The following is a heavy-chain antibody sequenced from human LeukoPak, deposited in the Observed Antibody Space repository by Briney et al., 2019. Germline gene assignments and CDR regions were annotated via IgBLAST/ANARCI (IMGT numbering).Heavy chain of an antibody. CDR2: ISYDGSNE. V-gene: IGHV3-30-3*01. D-gene: IGHD3-10*01. CDR1: GFTFSYYA. J-gene: IGHJ4*02. Sequence: GGSLRLSCAASGFTFSYYAMHWVRQAPGKGLEWVAVISYDGSNEYYADSVRGRFTISRDNSKNTLSLQMNTLRPEDTAVYYCARPIDNGSGSYYFDYWGQGTLVTVSS. CDR3: ARPIDNGSGSYYFDY.